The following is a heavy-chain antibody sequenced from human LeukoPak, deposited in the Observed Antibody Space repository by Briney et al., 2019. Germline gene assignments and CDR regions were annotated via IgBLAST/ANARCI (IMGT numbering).Heavy chain of an antibody. V-gene: IGHV3-15*01. J-gene: IGHJ4*02. D-gene: IGHD3-22*01. CDR3: IYYYDSGPRLHCDY. CDR1: GFIFSNAW. Sequence: MTGGSLRLSCAASGFIFSNAWIHWVRQAPGKGLEWVGRIKSKIDGGTTDYGAPVKGRFTLSRDDSKDTVYLQMNSLQTEDTAVYYCIYYYDSGPRLHCDYWGQGTLVTVSS. CDR2: IKSKIDGGTT.